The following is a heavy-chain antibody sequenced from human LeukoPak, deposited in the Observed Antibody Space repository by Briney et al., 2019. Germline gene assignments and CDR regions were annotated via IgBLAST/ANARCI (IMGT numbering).Heavy chain of an antibody. CDR2: VYSSGST. Sequence: PSETLSLTCTVSGGSISTYYWTWIRQPPGKGLEWVGYVYSSGSTKYNPSLRSRVTISLDTSKNQFSLKLSSVTAADTAVYYCARAGRGGYYNGWGQGTLVTVSS. V-gene: IGHV4-59*12. D-gene: IGHD3-10*01. CDR1: GGSISTYY. CDR3: ARAGRGGYYNG. J-gene: IGHJ4*02.